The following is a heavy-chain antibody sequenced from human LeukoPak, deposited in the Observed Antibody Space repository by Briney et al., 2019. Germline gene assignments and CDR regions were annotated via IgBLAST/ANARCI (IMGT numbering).Heavy chain of an antibody. Sequence: LETLSLTCAVYGGSFSGYYWSWIRQPPGKGLEWIGEINHSGSTNYNPSLKSRVTISVDTSKNQFSLKLSSVTAADTAVYYCARRTTWRPFDYWGQGTLVTVSS. V-gene: IGHV4-34*01. D-gene: IGHD1-14*01. CDR2: INHSGST. CDR3: ARRTTWRPFDY. CDR1: GGSFSGYY. J-gene: IGHJ4*02.